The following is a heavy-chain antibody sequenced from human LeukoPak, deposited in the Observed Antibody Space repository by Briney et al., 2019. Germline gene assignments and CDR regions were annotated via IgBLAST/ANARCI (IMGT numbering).Heavy chain of an antibody. J-gene: IGHJ2*01. CDR3: ARDVYDTTGYVYWYFDL. CDR2: ISSDGSRT. V-gene: IGHV3-74*01. D-gene: IGHD3-22*01. Sequence: GGSLRLSCAASRFTFINYWMHWVRQGPGKGLVWLSYISSDGSRTDYADSVKGRFTISRDNAKNSLYLQMNSLRAEDTAVYYCARDVYDTTGYVYWYFDLWGRGTLVTVSS. CDR1: RFTFINYW.